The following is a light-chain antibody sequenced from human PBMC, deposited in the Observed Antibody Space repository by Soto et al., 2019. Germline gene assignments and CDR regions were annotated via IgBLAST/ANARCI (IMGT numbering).Light chain of an antibody. J-gene: IGKJ1*01. V-gene: IGKV3-20*01. CDR1: QSVSSYY. Sequence: EIVLTQSPGTLSLSPWERATLSCRASQSVSSYYLAWYQQKPGQAPRLLIYAASSRATGISDRFSGGGSGTDFTLTISRLEPEDFAVYYCQQCGSSPWTFGQGTKVDIK. CDR3: QQCGSSPWT. CDR2: AAS.